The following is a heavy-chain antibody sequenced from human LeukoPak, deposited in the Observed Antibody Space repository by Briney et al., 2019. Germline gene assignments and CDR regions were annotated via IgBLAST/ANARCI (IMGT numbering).Heavy chain of an antibody. CDR1: GFTFSRNV. V-gene: IGHV3-30*01. Sequence: GSSLRLSCAASGFTFSRNVMHWVRQAPGKGPEWVALISYDGNNKFYADSVKGRSTISRDNSRNTLYLQMNSLRGEDAAVYSCARGGIPTGPYYYFYYMDVWGKGTAVTVSS. CDR3: ARGGIPTGPYYYFYYMDV. CDR2: ISYDGNNK. J-gene: IGHJ6*03. D-gene: IGHD3-10*01.